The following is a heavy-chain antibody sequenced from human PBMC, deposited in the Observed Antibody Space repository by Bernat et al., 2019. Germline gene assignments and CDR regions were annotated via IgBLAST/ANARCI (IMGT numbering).Heavy chain of an antibody. CDR3: ARGHQAGTSFEYYYYYYMDV. Sequence: QVQLVQSGAEVKKPGASVKVSCKASGYTFTGYYMHWVRQAPGQGLEWMGWITPHSGGTNYAQKFQCWVTMTGDTSISTAYMELSRLRSDDTAVYYCARGHQAGTSFEYYYYYYMDVWGKGTKVTVSS. CDR2: ITPHSGGT. D-gene: IGHD3-3*01. V-gene: IGHV1-2*04. J-gene: IGHJ6*03. CDR1: GYTFTGYY.